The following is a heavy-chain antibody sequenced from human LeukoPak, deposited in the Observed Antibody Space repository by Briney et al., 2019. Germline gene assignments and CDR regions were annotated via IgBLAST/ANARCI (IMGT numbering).Heavy chain of an antibody. CDR3: ARNGGNSDYDY. V-gene: IGHV4-4*02. CDR2: IYHNGAT. D-gene: IGHD4-23*01. J-gene: IGHJ4*02. Sequence: SETLSLTCAVSGGSISSSSSICWTWVRQPPGGGLEWIGEIYHNGATNYNPSLESRVTMLLDKSKNQFFLKLNSVTAADTAVYYCARNGGNSDYDYWGQGTLVTVSA. CDR1: GGSISSSSSIC.